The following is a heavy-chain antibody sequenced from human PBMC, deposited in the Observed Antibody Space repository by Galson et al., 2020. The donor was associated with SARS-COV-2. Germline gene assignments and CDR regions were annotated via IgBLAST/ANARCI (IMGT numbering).Heavy chain of an antibody. J-gene: IGHJ6*02. CDR2: IYYSGST. CDR3: ARDQYNDVTIFGVVTPSVGMDV. D-gene: IGHD3-3*01. CDR1: GGSISSGGYY. Sequence: SETLSLTCTVSGGSISSGGYYWSWIRQHPGKGLEWIGYIYYSGSTYYNPSLKSRVTISVDTSKNQFSLKLSSVTAADTAVYYCARDQYNDVTIFGVVTPSVGMDVWGQGTTVTVSS. V-gene: IGHV4-31*03.